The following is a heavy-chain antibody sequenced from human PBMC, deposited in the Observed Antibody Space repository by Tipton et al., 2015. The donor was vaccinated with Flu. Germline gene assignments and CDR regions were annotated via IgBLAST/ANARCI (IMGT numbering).Heavy chain of an antibody. J-gene: IGHJ4*02. CDR1: GGSVGSPYC. CDR3: ARHQSNVMFPGDSFDY. Sequence: LRLSCSVSGGSVGSPYCWGWIRQPPGKGLEWIGSIYHNGNTYYNASLKSRVTILVDTSKNQFSLKLRSVTAADTAVYYCARHQSNVMFPGDSFDYWGQGTLVTVSS. D-gene: IGHD3-10*02. CDR2: IYHNGNT. V-gene: IGHV4-38-2*01.